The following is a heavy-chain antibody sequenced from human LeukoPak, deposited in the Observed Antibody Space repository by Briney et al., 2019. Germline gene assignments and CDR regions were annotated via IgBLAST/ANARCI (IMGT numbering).Heavy chain of an antibody. Sequence: PSETLSLTCTVSGGSISSYYWSWIRQPPGKGLEWIGYIYYSGSTNYNPSLKSRVTISVDTSKNQFSLKLSSVTAADTAVYYCARADPIAVANNWFDPWGQGTLVTVSS. CDR2: IYYSGST. V-gene: IGHV4-59*01. CDR3: ARADPIAVANNWFDP. D-gene: IGHD6-19*01. J-gene: IGHJ5*02. CDR1: GGSISSYY.